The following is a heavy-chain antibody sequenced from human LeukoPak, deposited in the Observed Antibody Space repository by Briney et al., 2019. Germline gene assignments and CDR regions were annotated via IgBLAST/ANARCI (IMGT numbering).Heavy chain of an antibody. CDR2: INHSGST. CDR1: GGSFSGYY. Sequence: PSETLSLTCAVYGGSFSGYYWSWLRPPPGKGLEWIGEINHSGSTNYNPSLKSRVTITVDTSKNQSHMKVSSVTDEHTPVCYLPRGVPAAIFRYNWFDPWGQGTLVTVSS. CDR3: PRGVPAAIFRYNWFDP. D-gene: IGHD2-2*01. J-gene: IGHJ5*02. V-gene: IGHV4-34*01.